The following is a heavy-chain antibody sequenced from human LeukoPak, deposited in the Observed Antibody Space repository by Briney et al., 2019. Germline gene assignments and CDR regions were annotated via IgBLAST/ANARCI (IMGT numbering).Heavy chain of an antibody. CDR2: ISAYNGNT. CDR3: ARDFFDSSSSLFFDY. J-gene: IGHJ4*02. D-gene: IGHD6-6*01. CDR1: GYTFTSYG. V-gene: IGHV1-18*01. Sequence: ASVKVSCKASGYTFTSYGISWVRQAPGQGLEWMGWISAYNGNTNYAQKLQGRVTITTDTSTSTAYMELRSLRSDDTAVYYCARDFFDSSSSLFFDYWGQGTLVTVSS.